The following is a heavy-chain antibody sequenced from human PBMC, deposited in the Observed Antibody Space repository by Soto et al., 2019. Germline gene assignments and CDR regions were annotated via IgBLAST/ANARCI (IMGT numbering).Heavy chain of an antibody. CDR3: ARICSGGSCYSSWEAY. V-gene: IGHV4-31*03. CDR2: IYYSGST. Sequence: SSETLSLTCTVSGGSISSGGYYWSWIRQHPGKGLEWIGYIYYSGSTYYNPSLKSRVTISVDTSKNQFSLKLSSVTAADTAVYYCARICSGGSCYSSWEAYWGQGTLVTVSS. CDR1: GGSISSGGYY. J-gene: IGHJ4*02. D-gene: IGHD2-15*01.